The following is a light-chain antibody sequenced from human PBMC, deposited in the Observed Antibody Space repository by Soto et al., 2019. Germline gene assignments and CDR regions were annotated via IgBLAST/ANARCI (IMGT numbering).Light chain of an antibody. V-gene: IGLV2-14*01. Sequence: QSALTQPASVSGSPGQLITISCTGTSSDVGGYNYVSWYQHHPGKAPKLMIYEVSNRPSGVSNRFSGSKSGNTASLTISGLQAEDEADYYCSSYTGSSTPVFGGGTKVTVL. CDR2: EVS. CDR3: SSYTGSSTPV. J-gene: IGLJ3*02. CDR1: SSDVGGYNY.